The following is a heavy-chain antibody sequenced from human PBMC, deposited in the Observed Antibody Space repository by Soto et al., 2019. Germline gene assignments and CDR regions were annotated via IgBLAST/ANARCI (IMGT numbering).Heavy chain of an antibody. CDR1: GGSISSYY. Sequence: SETLSLTCTVSGGSISSYYWSWIWHPAGKGLDWIGRIYTSGSTNYTPYLRSRVTISVDKSKIQFYLRLSSVTAADTAVYSCASACSSNCCYDGFDYWGQGTLVTVSS. CDR2: IYTSGST. D-gene: IGHD2-2*01. V-gene: IGHV4-4*07. J-gene: IGHJ4*02. CDR3: ASACSSNCCYDGFDY.